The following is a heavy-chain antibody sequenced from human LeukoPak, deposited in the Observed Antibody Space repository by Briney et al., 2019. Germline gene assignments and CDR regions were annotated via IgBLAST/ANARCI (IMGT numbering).Heavy chain of an antibody. Sequence: GGSLRLSCAASGFTFSSYAMSWVRQAPGKGLEWVSGISGSGGSTYYADSVKGRFTISRDKSKNTLYVQMNSPRAEDTAVYYCAKHAVAYCVNGICYERGYYFDYWGQGTLVTVSS. CDR1: GFTFSSYA. CDR3: AKHAVAYCVNGICYERGYYFDY. CDR2: ISGSGGST. V-gene: IGHV3-23*01. D-gene: IGHD2-8*01. J-gene: IGHJ4*02.